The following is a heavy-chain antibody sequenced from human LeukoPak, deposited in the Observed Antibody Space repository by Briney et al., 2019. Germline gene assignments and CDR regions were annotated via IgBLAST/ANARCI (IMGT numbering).Heavy chain of an antibody. CDR2: VYYSGNT. D-gene: IGHD6-13*01. CDR3: ARDRQQLVRGDYFDY. CDR1: GGSISSGSYY. Sequence: SETLSLTCTVSGGSISSGSYYWVWIRQPPGKGLEWIGSVYYSGNTYYSPSLKSRVTISIHTSKNQFSLKLSSVTAADTAVYYCARDRQQLVRGDYFDYWGQGTLVTVS. V-gene: IGHV4-39*07. J-gene: IGHJ4*02.